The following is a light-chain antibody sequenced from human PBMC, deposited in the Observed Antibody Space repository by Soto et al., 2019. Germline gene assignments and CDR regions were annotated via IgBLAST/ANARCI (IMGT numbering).Light chain of an antibody. CDR3: QLWDSSTGV. CDR1: NIGNKN. Sequence: SYELNQPLSVSVALGQTANITCGGNNIGNKNVHWYQRKPGQAPVLVIYRDKNRPSGIPERFSGSNSGNTATLTISRAQAGDEADYYCQLWDSSTGVFGTGTKLTVL. J-gene: IGLJ1*01. V-gene: IGLV3-9*01. CDR2: RDK.